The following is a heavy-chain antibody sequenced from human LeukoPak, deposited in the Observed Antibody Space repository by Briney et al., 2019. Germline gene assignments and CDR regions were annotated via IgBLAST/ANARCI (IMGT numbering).Heavy chain of an antibody. CDR2: IYISGST. CDR3: ARDGGGLYYYGSGSYFAIDY. V-gene: IGHV4-61*02. J-gene: IGHJ4*02. Sequence: SETLSLTCTVSGGSISSSSYYWSWIRQPAGKGLEWIGRIYISGSTNYNPSLKSRVTMSVDTSKNQFSLKLSSVTAADTAVYYCARDGGGLYYYGSGSYFAIDYWGQGTLVTVSS. CDR1: GGSISSSSYY. D-gene: IGHD3-10*01.